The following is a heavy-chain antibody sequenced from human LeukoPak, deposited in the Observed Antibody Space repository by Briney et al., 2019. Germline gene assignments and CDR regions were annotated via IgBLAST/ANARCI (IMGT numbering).Heavy chain of an antibody. CDR2: IYTSGST. Sequence: PSETLSLTCTVSGGSISSYCWSWIRQPPGKGLEWIGYIYTSGSTNYNPSLKSRVTISVDTSSNQFSLNLSSVTAADTAVYYCARMSFWSGSYYYIDVWAEGARSPSP. CDR1: GGSISSYC. J-gene: IGHJ6*03. V-gene: IGHV4-4*09. D-gene: IGHD3-3*01. CDR3: ARMSFWSGSYYYIDV.